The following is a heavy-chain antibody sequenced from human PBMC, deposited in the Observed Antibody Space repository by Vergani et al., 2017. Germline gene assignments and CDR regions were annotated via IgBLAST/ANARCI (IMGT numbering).Heavy chain of an antibody. CDR1: GDSISSNNC. CDR2: ICHTEDT. D-gene: IGHD3-16*01. CDR3: ATIGDRRWGYYLDY. Sequence: QVQLQESGPGLVKPPGTLSLTCAVSGDSISSNNCWTLVRQPPGKGLVWIGEICHTEDTKYSPSLKSRVTVSVDESRNLFSLRLNSVTAADTAVYYCATIGDRRWGYYLDYWGQGSLVTVSS. J-gene: IGHJ4*02. V-gene: IGHV4-4*03.